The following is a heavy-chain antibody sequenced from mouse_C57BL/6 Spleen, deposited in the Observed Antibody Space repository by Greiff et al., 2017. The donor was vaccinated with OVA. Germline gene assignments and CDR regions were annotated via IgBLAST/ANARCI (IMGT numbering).Heavy chain of an antibody. CDR1: GYTFTDYY. V-gene: IGHV1-76*01. J-gene: IGHJ3*01. CDR3: ASSASWDGFAY. CDR2: IYPGSGNT. D-gene: IGHD4-1*01. Sequence: QVQLQQSGAELVRPGASVKLSCKASGYTFTDYYINWVKQRPGQGLEWIARIYPGSGNTYYNEKFKGKATLTAEKSSSTAYMQLSSLTSEDSAVYFCASSASWDGFAYWGQGTLVTVSA.